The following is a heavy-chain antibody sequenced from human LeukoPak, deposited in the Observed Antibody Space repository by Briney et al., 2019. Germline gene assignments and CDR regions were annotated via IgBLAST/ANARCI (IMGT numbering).Heavy chain of an antibody. CDR1: GFTFNGYR. V-gene: IGHV3-48*01. D-gene: IGHD3-10*01. CDR3: ATLWFGESDRDY. J-gene: IGHJ4*02. CDR2: ISSSGRTK. Sequence: GGSLRLSRAASGFTFNGYRMSWVRRAPGKGLEWLSDISSSGRTKNYADSVTGRFTVSRDNAKNSLYLQMNSLRAEDTAVYYCATLWFGESDRDYWGQGTLVTVSS.